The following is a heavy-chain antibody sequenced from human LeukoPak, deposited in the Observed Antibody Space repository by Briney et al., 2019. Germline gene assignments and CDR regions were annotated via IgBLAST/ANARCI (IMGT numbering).Heavy chain of an antibody. CDR1: GFTFSSYG. Sequence: GGSLRLSCAASGFTFSSYGMHWVRQAPGKGLEWVAFIRYDGSNKYYADSVKGRFTISRDNSKNTLYLQMNSLRAEDTAVYYCAKDRGVRWPYFDYWGQGTLVTVS. CDR3: AKDRGVRWPYFDY. V-gene: IGHV3-30*02. CDR2: IRYDGSNK. J-gene: IGHJ4*02. D-gene: IGHD3-10*01.